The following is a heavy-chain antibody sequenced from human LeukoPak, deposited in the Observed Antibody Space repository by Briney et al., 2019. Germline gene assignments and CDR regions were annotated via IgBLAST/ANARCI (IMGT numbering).Heavy chain of an antibody. J-gene: IGHJ3*02. CDR2: ISSSGSTI. CDR1: GFTFSDYY. D-gene: IGHD6-13*01. CDR3: ARDLGSSWYRNAFDI. Sequence: GGSLRLFCAASGFTFSDYYMSWIRQAPGRGLEWVSYISSSGSTIYYADSVKGRFTISRDNAKNSLYLQMNSLRAEDTAVYYCARDLGSSWYRNAFDIWGQGTMVTVSS. V-gene: IGHV3-11*01.